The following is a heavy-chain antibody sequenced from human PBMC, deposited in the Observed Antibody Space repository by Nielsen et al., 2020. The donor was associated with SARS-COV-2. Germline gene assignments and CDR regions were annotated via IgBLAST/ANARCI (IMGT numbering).Heavy chain of an antibody. V-gene: IGHV4-34*01. D-gene: IGHD1-26*01. CDR1: GGSFNGYH. J-gene: IGHJ4*02. CDR2: IEHNGRT. Sequence: SETLSLTCAVYGGSFNGYHWTWIRQAPGKGLEWIGEIEHNGRTNYNPSLRGRVSLSADISKNQFSLQLNSVTPEDTAVYYCARDLLSWELAKYYFDYWGQGTLVTVSS. CDR3: ARDLLSWELAKYYFDY.